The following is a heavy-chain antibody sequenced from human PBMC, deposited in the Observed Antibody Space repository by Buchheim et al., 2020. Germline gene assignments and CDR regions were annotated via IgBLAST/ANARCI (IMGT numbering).Heavy chain of an antibody. V-gene: IGHV3-23*01. Sequence: EVQLLESGGGLVQPGGSLRLSCAAPGFTFSNYAMNWVRQAPGKGLEWVSEISGSGGSTYYADSVKGRFTISRDNSKNTLYLQMNRLRAEDTAVYYCARRVGTTTRYFDYWGQGTL. J-gene: IGHJ4*02. CDR3: ARRVGTTTRYFDY. CDR2: ISGSGGST. D-gene: IGHD1-26*01. CDR1: GFTFSNYA.